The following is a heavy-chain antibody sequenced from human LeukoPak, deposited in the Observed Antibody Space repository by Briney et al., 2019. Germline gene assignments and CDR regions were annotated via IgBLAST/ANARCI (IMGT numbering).Heavy chain of an antibody. J-gene: IGHJ4*02. CDR3: ARPYSSDAGVADY. CDR1: GYSFTNYW. D-gene: IGHD6-25*01. Sequence: GESLKISCKASGYSFTNYWIGWMCQMPGKGLEWMGIIYPGDSQTRYSPSFQGQVTISADKFTSTAYLQWSSLKASDTAMYYCARPYSSDAGVADYWGQGTLVTVSS. CDR2: IYPGDSQT. V-gene: IGHV5-51*01.